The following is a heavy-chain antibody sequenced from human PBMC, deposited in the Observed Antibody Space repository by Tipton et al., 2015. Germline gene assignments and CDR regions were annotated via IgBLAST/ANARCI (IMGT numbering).Heavy chain of an antibody. J-gene: IGHJ6*02. Sequence: TLSLTCTVYGGSFSGYYWSWIRQPPGTGLEWIGEINRSGSTNYNPSLKSRVTISVDASKNQFSLKLTSVTAADTAVYYCARGLYNYGPYYGLDVWGQGTTVTVSS. CDR2: INRSGST. V-gene: IGHV4-34*09. D-gene: IGHD5-18*01. CDR3: ARGLYNYGPYYGLDV. CDR1: GGSFSGYY.